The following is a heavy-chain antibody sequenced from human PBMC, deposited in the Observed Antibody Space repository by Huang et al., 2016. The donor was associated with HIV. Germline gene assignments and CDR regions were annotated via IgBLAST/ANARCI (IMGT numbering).Heavy chain of an antibody. CDR2: IYPGDSDT. J-gene: IGHJ4*02. CDR1: GYRFTSYW. V-gene: IGHV5-51*03. D-gene: IGHD3-10*01. CDR3: ARGGYYYGSGSYWDY. Sequence: EVQLVQSGAEVKKPGESLKISCKGSGYRFTSYWIGWVRQMPGKGLEWVGIIYPGDSDTRYSPSFQGQVTISADKYISTAYLQWSSLKASDTAMYYCARGGYYYGSGSYWDYWGQGTLVTVSS.